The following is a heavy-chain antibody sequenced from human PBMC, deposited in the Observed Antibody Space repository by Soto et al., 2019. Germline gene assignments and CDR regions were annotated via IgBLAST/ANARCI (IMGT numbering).Heavy chain of an antibody. V-gene: IGHV3-30-3*01. CDR3: ARDGIIVGATTYYYYGMDV. J-gene: IGHJ6*01. D-gene: IGHD1-26*01. CDR2: ISYDGSNK. CDR1: GLTFNSYA. Sequence: GSLRISSAASGLTFNSYAMHWVRQAPGKGLEWVAVISYDGSNKYYADSVKGRFTISRDNSKNTLYLQMNRLRAEDTAVYYCARDGIIVGATTYYYYGMDVWGQGTTVTGSS.